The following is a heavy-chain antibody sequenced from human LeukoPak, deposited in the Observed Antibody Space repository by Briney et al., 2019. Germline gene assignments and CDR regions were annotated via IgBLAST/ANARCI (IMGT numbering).Heavy chain of an antibody. V-gene: IGHV1-18*01. J-gene: IGHJ5*02. CDR1: GYTFTSYG. CDR3: ARDAHLVGPTTGSNWFDP. CDR2: ISAYNGNT. Sequence: ASVKVSCKASGYTFTSYGISWVRQAPGQGLEWMGWISAYNGNTNYAQKLQGRVTMTTDTSTSTAYMELRSLRSDDTAVYYCARDAHLVGPTTGSNWFDPWGQGTLVTVSS. D-gene: IGHD1-26*01.